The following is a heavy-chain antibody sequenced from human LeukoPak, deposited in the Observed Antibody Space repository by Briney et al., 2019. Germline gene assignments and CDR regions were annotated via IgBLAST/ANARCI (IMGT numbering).Heavy chain of an antibody. J-gene: IGHJ6*02. CDR3: VKANIAARRVGMDV. V-gene: IGHV3-64D*09. D-gene: IGHD6-6*01. CDR1: GFTFSSYA. CDR2: ISSNGGST. Sequence: GGSLRLSCSASGFTFSSYAMHWVRQAPGKGLEYVSAISSNGGSTYYADSVKGRFTISRDNSKNTLYLQMRSRSAEDTAVYYCVKANIAARRVGMDVWGQGTTVTVSS.